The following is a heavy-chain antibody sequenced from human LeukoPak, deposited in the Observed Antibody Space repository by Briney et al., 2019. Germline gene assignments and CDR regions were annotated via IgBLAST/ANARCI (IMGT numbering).Heavy chain of an antibody. Sequence: SETLSLTCTVYGGSINSGTYYWSWIRQHPEKGLEWIGYIYYSGSTYYNPSLKSRVTISVDTSKNQFSLKLGSVTAADTAVYYCARGYRGDYLGWFDPWGQGTLVTVSS. CDR2: IYYSGST. CDR1: GGSINSGTYY. CDR3: ARGYRGDYLGWFDP. V-gene: IGHV4-31*03. J-gene: IGHJ5*02. D-gene: IGHD4-17*01.